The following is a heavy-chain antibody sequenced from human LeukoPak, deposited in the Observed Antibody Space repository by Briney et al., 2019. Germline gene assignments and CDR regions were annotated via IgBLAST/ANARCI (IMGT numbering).Heavy chain of an antibody. V-gene: IGHV1-8*01. J-gene: IGHJ4*02. Sequence: ASVKVSCKASGYIFTSYDINWVRQATGQGLEWMGGMNPNSGNTGYAQKFQGRVTMTRNTSISTAYMELGSLRSEDTAVYYCARGGNRVSYYESSGYVDYWGQGTLVTVSS. D-gene: IGHD3-22*01. CDR3: ARGGNRVSYYESSGYVDY. CDR2: MNPNSGNT. CDR1: GYIFTSYD.